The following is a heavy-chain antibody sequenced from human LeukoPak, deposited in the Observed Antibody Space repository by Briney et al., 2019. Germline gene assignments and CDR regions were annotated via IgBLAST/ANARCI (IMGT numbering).Heavy chain of an antibody. V-gene: IGHV4-61*08. CDR2: IYYSDST. Sequence: SETLSLTCLVSGASSSSADHYWTWIRQPPGKGLECIGYIYYSDSTNYNPSLKSRVTVSVDTSKNQFSLKLSSVTAADTAVYYCARLTFVAGYFDYWGQGTLVTVSS. CDR3: ARLTFVAGYFDY. J-gene: IGHJ4*02. D-gene: IGHD6-19*01. CDR1: GASSSSADHY.